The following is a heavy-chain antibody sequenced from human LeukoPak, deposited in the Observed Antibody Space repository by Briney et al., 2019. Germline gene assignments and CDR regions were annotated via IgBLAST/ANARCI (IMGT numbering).Heavy chain of an antibody. J-gene: IGHJ6*04. V-gene: IGHV3-48*03. CDR1: GFTFSGFG. Sequence: GGSLRLSCAASGFTFSGFGMHWVRQAPGKGLEWVSYISSSGSTIYYADSVKGRFTISRDNAKNSLYLQMNSLRAEDTAVYYCAELGITMIGGVWGKGTTVTISS. CDR3: AELGITMIGGV. D-gene: IGHD3-10*02. CDR2: ISSSGSTI.